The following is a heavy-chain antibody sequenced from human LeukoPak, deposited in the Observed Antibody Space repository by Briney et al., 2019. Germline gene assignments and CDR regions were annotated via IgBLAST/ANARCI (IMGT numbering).Heavy chain of an antibody. Sequence: GSLRLSCAASGFTFSSYGMHWVRQAPGKGLEWVAVISYDGSNKYYADSVKGRFTISRDNSKNTLYLQMNSLRAEDTAVYYCAKATTVTTSGAFDIWGQGTMVTVSS. V-gene: IGHV3-30*18. CDR3: AKATTVTTSGAFDI. J-gene: IGHJ3*02. D-gene: IGHD4-11*01. CDR2: ISYDGSNK. CDR1: GFTFSSYG.